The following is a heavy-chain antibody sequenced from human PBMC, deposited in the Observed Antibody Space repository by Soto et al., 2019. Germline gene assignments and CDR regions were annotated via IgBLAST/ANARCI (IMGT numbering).Heavy chain of an antibody. Sequence: ASVKVSCKASGYTFTSYAMHWVRQAPGQRLEWMGWINAGNGNTKYSQKFQGRVTITRDTSASTAYMELSSLRSEDTAVYYCARVVGWFGELFLYFDYWGLGTLVTVSS. V-gene: IGHV1-3*01. J-gene: IGHJ4*02. D-gene: IGHD3-10*01. CDR2: INAGNGNT. CDR3: ARVVGWFGELFLYFDY. CDR1: GYTFTSYA.